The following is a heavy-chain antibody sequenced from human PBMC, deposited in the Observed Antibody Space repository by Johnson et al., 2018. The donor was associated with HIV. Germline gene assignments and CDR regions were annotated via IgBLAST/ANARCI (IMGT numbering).Heavy chain of an antibody. J-gene: IGHJ3*02. CDR3: ARDGYSGGFDI. CDR1: GFTFSSYA. D-gene: IGHD2-21*01. Sequence: LVESGGGVVQPGRSLRLSCAASGFTFSSYAMHWVRQAPGKGLEWVAVISYDGDNIYYADSVKGRFTISRDDSKNSLYLQMNSLKTEDTAVYYCARDGYSGGFDIWGQGTMVTVSS. V-gene: IGHV3-30-3*01. CDR2: ISYDGDNI.